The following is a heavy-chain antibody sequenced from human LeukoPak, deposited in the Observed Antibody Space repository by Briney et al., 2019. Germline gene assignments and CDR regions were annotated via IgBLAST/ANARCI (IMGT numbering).Heavy chain of an antibody. Sequence: GGSLTLSCAASGFTFSSYSMNWVRKAPGKGLEWVSSISSSSSYIYYADSVKGRFTISRDNAKNSLYLQMNSLRAEDTAVYYCARVGSSGPYDAFDIWGQGTMVTVSS. J-gene: IGHJ3*02. CDR2: ISSSSSYI. CDR3: ARVGSSGPYDAFDI. D-gene: IGHD3-22*01. V-gene: IGHV3-21*01. CDR1: GFTFSSYS.